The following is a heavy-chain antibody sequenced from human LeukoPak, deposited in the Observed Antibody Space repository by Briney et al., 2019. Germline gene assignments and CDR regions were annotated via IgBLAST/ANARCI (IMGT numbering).Heavy chain of an antibody. CDR2: ITGSGATL. D-gene: IGHD2-2*01. V-gene: IGHV3-23*01. J-gene: IGHJ2*01. CDR1: GFIFSSSV. Sequence: GGSLRLSCAASGFIFSSSVMSWVRQAPGKGLEWVSTITGSGATLYYADSVRGRFTISRDNSKNMQYLQMNSLSADDTAVYYCAKPAAGYCSSVPCCRYFDLWGRGTLVTVSS. CDR3: AKPAAGYCSSVPCCRYFDL.